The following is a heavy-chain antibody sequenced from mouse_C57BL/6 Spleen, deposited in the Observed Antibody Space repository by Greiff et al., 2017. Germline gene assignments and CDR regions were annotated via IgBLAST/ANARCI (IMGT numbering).Heavy chain of an antibody. CDR2: IHPNSGST. J-gene: IGHJ3*01. V-gene: IGHV1-64*01. CDR1: GYTFTSYW. D-gene: IGHD2-1*01. CDR3: ARRDGNYGGFAY. Sequence: QVQLQQPGAELVKPGASVKLSCKASGYTFTSYWMHWVKQRPGQGLEWIGMIHPNSGSTNYNEKFKSKATLTVDKSSSIAYMQLSSLTSEDSAVYYCARRDGNYGGFAYWGQGTLVTVSA.